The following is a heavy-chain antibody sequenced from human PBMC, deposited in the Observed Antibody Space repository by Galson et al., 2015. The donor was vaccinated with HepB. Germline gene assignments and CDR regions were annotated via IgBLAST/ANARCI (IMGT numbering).Heavy chain of an antibody. V-gene: IGHV4-34*01. CDR2: INHSGGT. CDR1: GFTFSGYY. CDR3: ARYDSRGYYYYYYGMDV. Sequence: LRLSCAASGFTFSGYYWSWIRQPPGKGLEWIGEINHSGGTNYNPSLESRVTISVDTSKNQFSLKLSSVTAADTAVYYCARYDSRGYYYYYYGMDVWGQGTTVTVSS. J-gene: IGHJ6*02. D-gene: IGHD3-22*01.